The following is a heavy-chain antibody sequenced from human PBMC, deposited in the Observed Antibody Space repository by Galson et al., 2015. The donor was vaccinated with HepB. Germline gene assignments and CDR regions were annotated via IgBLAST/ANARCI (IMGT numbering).Heavy chain of an antibody. Sequence: SVKVSCKVSGYTLTDLSMHWVRQAPGKGLEWMGGFDPESGKTVYAQKFQGRLNMTEDTSTDTAYMEMSSLRSEDTAVYYCTTDLAYGDFVPHWGQGTLVTVSS. J-gene: IGHJ4*02. D-gene: IGHD4-17*01. V-gene: IGHV1-24*01. CDR2: FDPESGKT. CDR3: TTDLAYGDFVPH. CDR1: GYTLTDLS.